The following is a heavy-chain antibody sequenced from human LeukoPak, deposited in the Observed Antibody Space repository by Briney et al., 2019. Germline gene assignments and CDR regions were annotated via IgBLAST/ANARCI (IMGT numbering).Heavy chain of an antibody. CDR1: GGSISSSSYY. Sequence: KPSETLSLTCTVSGGSISSSSYYWGWIRQPPGKGLEWIGSIYYSGSTYYNPSLKSRVTISVDTSKNPFSLKLSSVTAADTAVYYCARHGWGVPAAINYWGQGTLVTVSS. D-gene: IGHD2-2*01. J-gene: IGHJ4*02. CDR2: IYYSGST. V-gene: IGHV4-39*01. CDR3: ARHGWGVPAAINY.